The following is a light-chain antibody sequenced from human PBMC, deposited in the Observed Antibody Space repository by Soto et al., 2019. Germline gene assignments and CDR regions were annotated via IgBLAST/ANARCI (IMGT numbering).Light chain of an antibody. CDR3: QLLNT. CDR2: AAS. J-gene: IGKJ2*01. Sequence: DIQLTQSPSFLSASVGDRITITCRASQGISSYLAWYQQKPGKAPQLLIYAASTLQSGVPSRFSGSGSGTEFTLTISSLQPEDFATYYWQLLNTFGQGTKLEIK. V-gene: IGKV1-9*01. CDR1: QGISSY.